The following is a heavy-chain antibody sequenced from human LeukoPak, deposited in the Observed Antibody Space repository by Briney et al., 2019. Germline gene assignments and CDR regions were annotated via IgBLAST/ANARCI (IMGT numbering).Heavy chain of an antibody. CDR3: ADRGEQQLVTGGY. J-gene: IGHJ4*02. CDR1: GGSFSGYY. D-gene: IGHD6-13*01. CDR2: INHRGST. Sequence: SETLSLTCAVYGGSFSGYYWSWIRQPPGKGLEWIGEINHRGSTNYNPSLKSRVTISVDTSKNQFSLKLSSVTAADTAVYYCADRGEQQLVTGGYWGQGTLVTVSS. V-gene: IGHV4-34*01.